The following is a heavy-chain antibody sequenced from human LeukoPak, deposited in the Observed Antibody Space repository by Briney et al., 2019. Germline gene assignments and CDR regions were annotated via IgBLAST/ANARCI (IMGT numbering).Heavy chain of an antibody. D-gene: IGHD5-12*01. CDR2: ISSNGGST. CDR3: EKDGGNSGYETFGD. Sequence: PGGSLRLSCSASGFTFSRSAMHWVRQAPGKGLEYVSAISSNGGSTYYADSVKGRFTISRDNSKNTLYLQMSSLRAEDTAVYYCEKDGGNSGYETFGDWGQGTLVTGS. J-gene: IGHJ4*02. V-gene: IGHV3-64D*06. CDR1: GFTFSRSA.